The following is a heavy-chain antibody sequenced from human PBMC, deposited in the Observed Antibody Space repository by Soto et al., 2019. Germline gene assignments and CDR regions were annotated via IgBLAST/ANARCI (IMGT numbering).Heavy chain of an antibody. V-gene: IGHV3-53*01. CDR3: ARDRRWLRPYYYYGMDV. Sequence: PGGSLRLSCAASGFTVSSNYMSWVRQAPGKGLEWVSVTYSGGSTYYADSVKGRFTISRDNSKNTLYLQMNSLRAEDTAVYYCARDRRWLRPYYYYGMDVWGQGTTVTVSS. CDR2: TYSGGST. CDR1: GFTVSSNY. J-gene: IGHJ6*02. D-gene: IGHD5-12*01.